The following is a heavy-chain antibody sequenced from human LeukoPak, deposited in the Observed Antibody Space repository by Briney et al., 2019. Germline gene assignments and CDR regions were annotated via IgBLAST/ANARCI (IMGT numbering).Heavy chain of an antibody. J-gene: IGHJ4*02. V-gene: IGHV1-69*13. Sequence: SVKVSCKASGGTFSSYAISWVRQAPGQGLEWMGGIIPIFGTANYAQKFQGRVTITADESTSTAYMELSSLRSEDTAVYYCARSNGYNFWSGYYTGIGYFDYWGQGTLVTVSS. D-gene: IGHD3-3*01. CDR2: IIPIFGTA. CDR3: ARSNGYNFWSGYYTGIGYFDY. CDR1: GGTFSSYA.